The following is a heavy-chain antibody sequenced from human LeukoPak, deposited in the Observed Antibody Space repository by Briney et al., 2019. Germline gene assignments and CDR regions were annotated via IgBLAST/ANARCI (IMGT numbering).Heavy chain of an antibody. Sequence: SETLSLTCTVSGGSISSYYWSWIRQPPGKGLEWIGYIYYSGSTNYNPSLKSRVTISVDTSKNQFSLKLSSVTAADTAVYYCARGHGGAYDFWSGFRIYWFDPWGQGTLVTVSS. CDR3: ARGHGGAYDFWSGFRIYWFDP. CDR2: IYYSGST. CDR1: GGSISSYY. D-gene: IGHD3-3*01. J-gene: IGHJ5*02. V-gene: IGHV4-59*12.